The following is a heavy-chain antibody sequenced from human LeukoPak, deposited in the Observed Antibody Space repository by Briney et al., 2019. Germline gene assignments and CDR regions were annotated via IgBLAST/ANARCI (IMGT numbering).Heavy chain of an antibody. Sequence: GGSLRLSCAASGFTFSSFSMNWVRQVPGKGLEWVSSISSTSSYIYYADSVKGRFTVSRDNAKSSLYLQMNSLRDEDTAVYYCARDEVGATTEFDYWGQGTLVTVSS. CDR1: GFTFSSFS. J-gene: IGHJ4*02. CDR2: ISSTSSYI. CDR3: ARDEVGATTEFDY. V-gene: IGHV3-21*01. D-gene: IGHD1-26*01.